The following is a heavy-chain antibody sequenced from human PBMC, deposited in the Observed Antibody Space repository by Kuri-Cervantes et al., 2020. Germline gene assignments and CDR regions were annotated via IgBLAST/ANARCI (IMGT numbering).Heavy chain of an antibody. J-gene: IGHJ6*02. Sequence: GGSLRLSCAASGFTFSSYAMHWVRQAPGKGLEWVAVISYDGSNKYYADSVKGRFTISRDDSQSTVALQMKNLRVEDTALYYCAKHGATTMHYYYYGMDVWGQGTTVTSP. V-gene: IGHV3-30*01. CDR3: AKHGATTMHYYYYGMDV. CDR1: GFTFSSYA. CDR2: ISYDGSNK. D-gene: IGHD4-17*01.